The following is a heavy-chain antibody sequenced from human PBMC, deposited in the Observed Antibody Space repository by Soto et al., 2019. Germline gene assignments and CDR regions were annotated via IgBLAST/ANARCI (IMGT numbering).Heavy chain of an antibody. CDR2: INPTNGAT. V-gene: IGHV1-2*02. D-gene: IGHD4-17*01. CDR1: GYTFAAFF. J-gene: IGHJ4*02. CDR3: TRDPDYGDYWGYFFDY. Sequence: QVQLVQSGAEVKKPGASVKVSCKTSGYTFAAFFIHWIRHGTGQGLEWMGWINPTNGATVSAQKFQDRVTMTRDTSISTAYMELRGLKSDDTAVYYCTRDPDYGDYWGYFFDYWGQGT.